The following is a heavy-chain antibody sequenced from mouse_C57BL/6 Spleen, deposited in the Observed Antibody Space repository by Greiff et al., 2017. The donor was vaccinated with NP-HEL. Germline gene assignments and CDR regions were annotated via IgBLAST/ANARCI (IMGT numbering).Heavy chain of an antibody. J-gene: IGHJ1*03. Sequence: VQLQQSGAELVRPGASVKLSCTASGFNIKDDYMHWVKQRPEQGLEWIGWIDPENGDTEYASKFQGKATITADTSSNTAYLQLSSLTSEDTAVYYCTLLRRDWYFDVWGKGTTVTVSS. V-gene: IGHV14-4*01. CDR3: TLLRRDWYFDV. CDR2: IDPENGDT. CDR1: GFNIKDDY. D-gene: IGHD1-1*01.